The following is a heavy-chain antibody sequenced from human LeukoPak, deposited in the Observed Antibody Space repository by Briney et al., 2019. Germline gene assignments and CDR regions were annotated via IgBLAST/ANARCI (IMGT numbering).Heavy chain of an antibody. Sequence: GGSGRHYCAASGFTFSSYGMHWVRQAPGKGLEWVAVIWYDGSNKYYADSVKGRFTISRDNSKNTLYLQMNSLRAEDTAVYYCAKDLATFDYFYYMYVWGKVSTVTVSS. CDR2: IWYDGSNK. CDR1: GFTFSSYG. D-gene: IGHD5-12*01. CDR3: AKDLATFDYFYYMYV. J-gene: IGHJ6*03. V-gene: IGHV3-33*06.